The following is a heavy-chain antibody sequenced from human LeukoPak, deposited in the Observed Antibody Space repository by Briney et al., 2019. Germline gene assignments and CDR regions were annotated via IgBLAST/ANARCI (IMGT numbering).Heavy chain of an antibody. CDR3: AKHQNKGFDY. V-gene: IGHV3-23*01. Sequence: GGSLRLSCAASGFTFASYAMSWVRQAPGKGLEWGSSISGSGGSTYYADSVKGRFTIPRDNSKNTLDLQMNSLRAEDTAVYYGAKHQNKGFDYWGQGTLVTVSS. CDR1: GFTFASYA. CDR2: ISGSGGST. J-gene: IGHJ4*02.